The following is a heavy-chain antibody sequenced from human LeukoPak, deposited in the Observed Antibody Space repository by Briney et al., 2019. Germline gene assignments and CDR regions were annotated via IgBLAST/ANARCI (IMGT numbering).Heavy chain of an antibody. Sequence: ASVKVSCTASGGTLSNYGVSWVRQAPGQGLEWMGGIIPFFNTTHYAQKFRDRVTISADASSSTAHMEVRGLTSEDTAVYYCATDDCLGDSCYIDYWGQGTLIIVSS. V-gene: IGHV1-69*13. D-gene: IGHD2-21*02. CDR1: GGTLSNYG. J-gene: IGHJ4*02. CDR2: IIPFFNTT. CDR3: ATDDCLGDSCYIDY.